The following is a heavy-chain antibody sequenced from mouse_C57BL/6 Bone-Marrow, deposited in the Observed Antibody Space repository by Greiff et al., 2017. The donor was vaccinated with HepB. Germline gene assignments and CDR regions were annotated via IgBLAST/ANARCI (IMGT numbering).Heavy chain of an antibody. CDR1: GYSITSGYY. CDR3: ARESWVYFDY. V-gene: IGHV3-6*01. Sequence: ESGPGLVKPSQSLSLTCSVTGYSITSGYYWNWIRQFPGNKLEWMGYISYDGSNNYNPSLKNRISITRDTSKNQFFLKLNSVTTEDTATYYCARESWVYFDYWGQGTTLTVSS. CDR2: ISYDGSN. J-gene: IGHJ2*01. D-gene: IGHD4-1*01.